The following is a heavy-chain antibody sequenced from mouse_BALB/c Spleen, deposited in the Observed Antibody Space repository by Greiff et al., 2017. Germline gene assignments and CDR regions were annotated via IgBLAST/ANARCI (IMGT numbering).Heavy chain of an antibody. J-gene: IGHJ4*01. V-gene: IGHV4-2*02. CDR2: INPGSSTI. CDR1: GFDFSRYW. Sequence: EVKVIESGGGLVQPGGSLNLSCAASGFDFSRYWMSWARQAPGKGQEWIGEINPGSSTINYTPSLKDKFIISRDNAKNTLYLQMSKVRSEDTALYYCARLKGDYAMDYWGQGTSVTVSS. CDR3: ARLKGDYAMDY.